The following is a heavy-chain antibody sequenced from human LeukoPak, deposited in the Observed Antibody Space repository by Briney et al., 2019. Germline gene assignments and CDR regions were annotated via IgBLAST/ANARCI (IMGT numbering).Heavy chain of an antibody. V-gene: IGHV3-30*02. CDR1: GFSFSSYA. D-gene: IGHD2-8*01. CDR3: AKDLANAYTSDY. Sequence: RLSCAASGFSFSSYAMYWVRQAPGKGLDWVAFVLFDGGEKYYADSVKGRFTVSRDNSKSTLYLLLNSLRAEDTGVYYCAKDLANAYTSDYWGQGTLVTVSS. CDR2: VLFDGGEK. J-gene: IGHJ4*02.